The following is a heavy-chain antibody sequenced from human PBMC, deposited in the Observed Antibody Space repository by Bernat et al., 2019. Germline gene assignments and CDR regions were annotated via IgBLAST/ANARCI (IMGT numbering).Heavy chain of an antibody. CDR2: IIPIFGTA. Sequence: QVQLVQSGAEVKKPGSSVKVSCKASGGTFSSYAISWVRQAPGQGLEWMGGIIPIFGTANYAQKFQGRVTITADESTSTAYMELSSLRSEDTAVYYCAIAVRIAAPYYYYYYMDVWGKGTTVTVSS. CDR1: GGTFSSYA. D-gene: IGHD6-6*01. V-gene: IGHV1-69*01. J-gene: IGHJ6*03. CDR3: AIAVRIAAPYYYYYYMDV.